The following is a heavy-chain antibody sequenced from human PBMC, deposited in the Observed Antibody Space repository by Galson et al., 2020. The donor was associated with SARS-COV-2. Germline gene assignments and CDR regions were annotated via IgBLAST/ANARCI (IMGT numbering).Heavy chain of an antibody. Sequence: ASVKVSCKASGYIFDDFGISWVRQAPGQGVEWMGWIKPYNGDTNYAQKLQGRVTMTTDAPTSTVYMELRSLNFDDTAVYFCAREYGPDGNDYYYLDFWGQGTLVTVSS. D-gene: IGHD3-22*01. V-gene: IGHV1-18*04. CDR2: IKPYNGDT. CDR1: GYIFDDFG. CDR3: AREYGPDGNDYYYLDF. J-gene: IGHJ4*02.